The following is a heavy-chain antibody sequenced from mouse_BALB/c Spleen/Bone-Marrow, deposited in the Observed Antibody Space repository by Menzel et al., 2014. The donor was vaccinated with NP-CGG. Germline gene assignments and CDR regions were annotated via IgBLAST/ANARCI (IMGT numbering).Heavy chain of an antibody. D-gene: IGHD1-1*01. Sequence: LFESGGGLVQPGGSLKLSCAASGFTFSRYGMSWVRQTPDKRLGVVATINSNGGSTYYPDSVKGRFTISRDNAQNTLYLQMSSLKSEDTAMYYCVRGEFVSYGRSFAYCGHVTLFSFSS. CDR3: VRGEFVSYGRSFAY. V-gene: IGHV5-6-3*01. CDR2: INSNGGST. J-gene: IGHJ3*01. CDR1: GFTFSRYG.